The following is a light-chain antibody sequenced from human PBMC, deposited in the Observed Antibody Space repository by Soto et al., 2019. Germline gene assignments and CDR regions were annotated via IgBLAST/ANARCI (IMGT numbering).Light chain of an antibody. J-gene: IGLJ2*01. CDR2: DNT. V-gene: IGLV1-51*01. Sequence: QSVLTQPPSVSAAPGQKVTISCSGSNSNIGSNYVSWYQHLPGTAPKLLIYDNTERPSGIPDRFSGSKSGTSATLGITGLQTGDEADYYCGTWDSSLTGGVFGGGTKLTVL. CDR1: NSNIGSNY. CDR3: GTWDSSLTGGV.